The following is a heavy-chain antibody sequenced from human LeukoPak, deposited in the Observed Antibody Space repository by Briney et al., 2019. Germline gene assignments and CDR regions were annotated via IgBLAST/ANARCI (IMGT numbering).Heavy chain of an antibody. CDR3: ARGRSRYYDSSGYYFDY. CDR2: INHSGST. J-gene: IGHJ4*02. Sequence: SETLSLTCAVYGGSFSGYYWRGVRQPPGKGLEWIGEINHSGSTNYNPSLKSRVTISVDTSKNQFTLKLSSVTAADTAVYYCARGRSRYYDSSGYYFDYWGQGTLVTVSS. CDR1: GGSFSGYY. D-gene: IGHD3-22*01. V-gene: IGHV4-34*01.